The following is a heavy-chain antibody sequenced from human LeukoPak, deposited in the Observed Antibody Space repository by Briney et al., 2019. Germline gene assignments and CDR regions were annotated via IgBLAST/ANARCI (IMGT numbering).Heavy chain of an antibody. J-gene: IGHJ4*02. Sequence: GGSLRVSCADSGFTLSSYAMSWVRQAPGKGLEWVSIIDNSGESTYYADSVKGRFTISRDNSKNILYLQMNSLRAEDTALYYCAKSRGSGTYEAIDYWGQGTLVIVSS. CDR3: AKSRGSGTYEAIDY. V-gene: IGHV3-23*01. CDR2: IDNSGEST. D-gene: IGHD3-10*01. CDR1: GFTLSSYA.